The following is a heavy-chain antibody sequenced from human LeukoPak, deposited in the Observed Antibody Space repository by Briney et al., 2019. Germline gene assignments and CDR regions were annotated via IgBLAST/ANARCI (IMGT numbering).Heavy chain of an antibody. CDR1: GGSFSGYY. J-gene: IGHJ4*02. Sequence: SETLSLTCAVYGGSFSGYYWSWIRQPPGKGLEWIGEIDHSGSTNYNPSLKSRVTISVDTSKNQFSLKLSSVTAADTAVYYCARAGSYDILTGYPVYFDYWGQGTLVTVSS. V-gene: IGHV4-34*01. CDR3: ARAGSYDILTGYPVYFDY. CDR2: IDHSGST. D-gene: IGHD3-9*01.